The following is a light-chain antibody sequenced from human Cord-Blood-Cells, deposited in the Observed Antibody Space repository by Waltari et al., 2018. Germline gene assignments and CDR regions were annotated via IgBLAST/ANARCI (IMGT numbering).Light chain of an antibody. V-gene: IGLV5-45*02. CDR2: YKSASDK. J-gene: IGLJ3*02. CDR1: SGINVGTYR. CDR3: MIWHSSAWV. Sequence: QAVLTQPSSLSASPGASASLTCTLRSGINVGTYRIYWYQQKPGSPPQYLLRYKSASDKQQGSGVPGRFSGSKDSSANAGILLISGLQSEDEADYYCMIWHSSAWVFGGGTKLTVL.